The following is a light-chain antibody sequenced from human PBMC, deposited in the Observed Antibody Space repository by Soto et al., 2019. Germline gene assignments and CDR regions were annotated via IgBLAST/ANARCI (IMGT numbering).Light chain of an antibody. CDR2: AAS. CDR3: QQTYITPYT. Sequence: DIEMTQSPSSLSASVGDRVTITCRASQTISGYLNWYQQKPGKAPKLLIYAASSLPSGGPSRFSGSESGTDFTLTISSLQPEEFASYYCQQTYITPYTFGQGTKLEIK. J-gene: IGKJ2*01. V-gene: IGKV1-39*01. CDR1: QTISGY.